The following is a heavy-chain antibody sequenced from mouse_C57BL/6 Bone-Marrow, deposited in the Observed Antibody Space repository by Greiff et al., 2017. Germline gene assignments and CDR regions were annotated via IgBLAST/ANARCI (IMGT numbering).Heavy chain of an antibody. D-gene: IGHD4-1*01. CDR1: GYTFTSYG. CDR3: ARETNWDGGFGY. J-gene: IGHJ3*01. V-gene: IGHV1-81*01. CDR2: IYPRSGNT. Sequence: QVQLKESGAELARPGASVKLSCKASGYTFTSYGISWVKQRTGQGLEWIGEIYPRSGNTYYNEKFKGKATLTADKSSSTAYMELRSLTSEDSAVYFCARETNWDGGFGYWGQGTLVTVSA.